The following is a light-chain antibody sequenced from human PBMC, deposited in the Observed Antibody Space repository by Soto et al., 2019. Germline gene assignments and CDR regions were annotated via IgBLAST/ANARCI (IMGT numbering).Light chain of an antibody. CDR1: SSNIGNNY. CDR2: DNN. CDR3: GTWDSSLSAVV. J-gene: IGLJ2*01. V-gene: IGLV1-51*01. Sequence: QSVLTQPPSVSAAPGQKVTISCSGSSSNIGNNYVSWYQQLPGTAPKLLIYDNNKRPSGIPDRFSGSKSGTSATLGITGLQTGDEDDYYCGTWDSSLSAVVFGGRTKLTVL.